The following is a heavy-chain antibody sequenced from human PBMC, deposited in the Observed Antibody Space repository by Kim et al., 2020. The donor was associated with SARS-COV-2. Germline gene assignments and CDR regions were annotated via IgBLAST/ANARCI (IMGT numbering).Heavy chain of an antibody. J-gene: IGHJ5*02. V-gene: IGHV4-59*13. Sequence: SETLSLTCTVSGGSINTYHWGWIRQPPGKGLEWIGYVYYSGSTNYNPSLKSRVTISVDTSKNQFSLKPSSVTAADTAVYYCARDTGTWFDPWGQGTLVTV. D-gene: IGHD4-17*01. CDR2: VYYSGST. CDR1: GGSINTYH. CDR3: ARDTGTWFDP.